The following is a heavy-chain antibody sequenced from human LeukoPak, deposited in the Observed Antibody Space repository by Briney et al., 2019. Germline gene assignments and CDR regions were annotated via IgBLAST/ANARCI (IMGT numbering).Heavy chain of an antibody. J-gene: IGHJ4*02. D-gene: IGHD2-2*01. V-gene: IGHV3-21*01. CDR3: ARGAGYCTSTSCHLWSDY. CDR2: ISSSSNI. CDR1: EFTFSSYS. Sequence: GGSLRLSCAASEFTFSSYSMNWVRQAPGKGLEWVSSISSSSNIYYADSVKGRFAVSRDNAKNEMYLQMNSLRAEDTAVYFCARGAGYCTSTSCHLWSDYWGQGTLVAVSS.